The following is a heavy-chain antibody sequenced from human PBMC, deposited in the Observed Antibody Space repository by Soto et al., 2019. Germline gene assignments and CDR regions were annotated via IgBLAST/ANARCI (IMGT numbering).Heavy chain of an antibody. CDR2: INIEGSTT. J-gene: IGHJ4*02. CDR3: TRDRGGNFYGGFDY. V-gene: IGHV3-74*01. D-gene: IGHD1-26*01. CDR1: GFTFNNYW. Sequence: EVQLVESGGGLVQPGGSLRLSCAATGFTFNNYWMHWVRQAPGKGLVWVSRINIEGSTTDYADSVRRRFAISRDNAKNTLYLQINSLRDEDTAVYYCTRDRGGNFYGGFDYWGRGTLVTVSP.